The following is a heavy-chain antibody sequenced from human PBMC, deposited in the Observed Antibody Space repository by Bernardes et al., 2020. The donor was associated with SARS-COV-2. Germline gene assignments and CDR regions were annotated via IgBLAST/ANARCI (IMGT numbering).Heavy chain of an antibody. Sequence: VGSLLLSCAASGFTLRGSWMHWVRQAPGPGLVWVSRINSDGSSTSYADSVKGRFTISRDNAKNTLYVQMNSLTVEDTAVYYCTRVAEGRAGAFDIWGQGTMVTGSS. CDR2: INSDGSST. D-gene: IGHD2-15*01. V-gene: IGHV3-74*01. J-gene: IGHJ3*02. CDR1: GFTLRGSW. CDR3: TRVAEGRAGAFDI.